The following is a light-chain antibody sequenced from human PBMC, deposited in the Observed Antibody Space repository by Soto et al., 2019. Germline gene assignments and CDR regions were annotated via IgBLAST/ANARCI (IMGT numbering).Light chain of an antibody. CDR3: CSYAGSYTFYV. Sequence: QSVLTQPRSVSGSPGQSVTISCTGTSSDVGGYNYVSWYQQHPGKAPKLMIYDVSKRPSGVPDRFSGSKSGNTASLTISGLQAEDEADYYCCSYAGSYTFYVFGIGTKATVL. V-gene: IGLV2-11*01. CDR2: DVS. J-gene: IGLJ1*01. CDR1: SSDVGGYNY.